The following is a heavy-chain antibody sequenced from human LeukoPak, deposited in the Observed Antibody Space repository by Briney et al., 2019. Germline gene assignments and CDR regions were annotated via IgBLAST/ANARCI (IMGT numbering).Heavy chain of an antibody. Sequence: SETLSLTCTVSGGSISSYYWSWIRQPPGKGLEWIGHISYVGSTDYNPSLKSRVTVSGDKSKNQFSLKLTSVTAADTAVYYCARLFHWFDPWGQGTLVTVS. J-gene: IGHJ5*02. D-gene: IGHD2/OR15-2a*01. CDR2: ISYVGST. CDR3: ARLFHWFDP. CDR1: GGSISSYY. V-gene: IGHV4-59*08.